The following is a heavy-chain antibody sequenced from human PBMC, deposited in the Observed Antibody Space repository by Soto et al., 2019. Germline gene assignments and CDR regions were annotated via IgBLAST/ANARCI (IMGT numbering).Heavy chain of an antibody. CDR1: EFTFSSYA. J-gene: IGHJ4*02. Sequence: GGSLRLSCAASEFTFSSYAMSWVRQAPGKGLEWVSAISGSGGSTYYADSVKGRFTISRDNSKNTLYLQMNSLRAEDTAVYYCAKELLLWFGELWAQGSPFDYWGQGTLVTVSS. D-gene: IGHD3-10*01. CDR3: AKELLLWFGELWAQGSPFDY. V-gene: IGHV3-23*01. CDR2: ISGSGGST.